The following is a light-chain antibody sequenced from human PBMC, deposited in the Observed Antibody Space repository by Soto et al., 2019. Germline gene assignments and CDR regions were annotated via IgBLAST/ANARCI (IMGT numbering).Light chain of an antibody. V-gene: IGKV1-5*01. CDR2: GAS. J-gene: IGKJ1*01. CDR3: QHYHRNMWS. Sequence: IQMTQSPPSLSASVGGRVTITCRASQSVGTWVAWYQQKPGKAPKLLIFGASNLESGVPSRFSGSGSGTEFTLTIATLQPDDFATYFCQHYHRNMWSFGPGTKVDIK. CDR1: QSVGTW.